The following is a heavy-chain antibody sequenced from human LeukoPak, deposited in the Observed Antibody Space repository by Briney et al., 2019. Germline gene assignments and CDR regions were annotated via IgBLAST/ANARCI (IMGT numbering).Heavy chain of an antibody. J-gene: IGHJ6*02. V-gene: IGHV4-59*01. CDR2: IYYSGST. Sequence: SETLSLTCTVSGGSISSYYWSWIRQPPGKGLEWIGYIYYSGSTNYNPSLKSRVTISVDTSKNQFSLKLSSLTAADTAVYYCAREPDLYGMDVWGQGTTVTVSS. CDR1: GGSISSYY. CDR3: AREPDLYGMDV.